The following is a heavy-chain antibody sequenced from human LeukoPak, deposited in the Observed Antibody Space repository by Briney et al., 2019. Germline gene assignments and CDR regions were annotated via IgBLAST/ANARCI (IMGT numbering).Heavy chain of an antibody. J-gene: IGHJ4*02. D-gene: IGHD6-19*01. V-gene: IGHV1-46*01. Sequence: ASVKVSCKASGYTFASYYMHWVRQAPGQGLEWMGIINPSGGSTSYAQKFQGRVTMTRDTSTSTVYMELSSLRSEDTAVYYCARVGGEGSGWYGFRSTDIDYWRQGTLVTVSS. CDR3: ARVGGEGSGWYGFRSTDIDY. CDR2: INPSGGST. CDR1: GYTFASYY.